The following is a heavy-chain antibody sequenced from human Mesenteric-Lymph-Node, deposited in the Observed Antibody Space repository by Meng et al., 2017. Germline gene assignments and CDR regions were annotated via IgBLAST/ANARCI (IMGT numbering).Heavy chain of an antibody. CDR2: INPNSGGT. D-gene: IGHD5-12*01. Sequence: ASVKVSCRASGYTFTGYYMHWVRQAPGQGLEWMGWINPNSGGTNYAQKFQGRVTMTRDTSISTAYMELSRLRSDDTAVYYCARAVTDIVLLDYWGQGTRVTVSS. CDR1: GYTFTGYY. J-gene: IGHJ4*02. V-gene: IGHV1-2*02. CDR3: ARAVTDIVLLDY.